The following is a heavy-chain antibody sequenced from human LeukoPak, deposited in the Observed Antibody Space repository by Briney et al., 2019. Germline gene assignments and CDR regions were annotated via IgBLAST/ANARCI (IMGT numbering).Heavy chain of an antibody. V-gene: IGHV3-30*18. J-gene: IGHJ4*02. CDR3: AKATGGYTSGYPFDY. Sequence: GRSLRLSCVASGFTFTSYGMHWVRQAPGKGLEWVAVISYDGSNEYYGDSVKGRLTISRDNSKNTLYLQMNSLRAEDTAVYYCAKATGGYTSGYPFDYWGQGALVTVSS. D-gene: IGHD6-19*01. CDR2: ISYDGSNE. CDR1: GFTFTSYG.